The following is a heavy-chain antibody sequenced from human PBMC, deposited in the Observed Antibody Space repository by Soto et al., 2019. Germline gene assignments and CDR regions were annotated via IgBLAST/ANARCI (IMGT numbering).Heavy chain of an antibody. V-gene: IGHV4-39*01. D-gene: IGHD4-17*01. CDR2: IYYSGST. CDR3: ATFRGMTTATTERYFDY. J-gene: IGHJ4*02. CDR1: GGSISSSSYY. Sequence: SETLSLTCTVSGGSISSSSYYWGWIRQPPGKGLEWTGSIYYSGSTYYNQSLKSRVIISVDTSKNQFSLKLSSVTAADAAVYYCATFRGMTTATTERYFDYWGQGTLVTVS.